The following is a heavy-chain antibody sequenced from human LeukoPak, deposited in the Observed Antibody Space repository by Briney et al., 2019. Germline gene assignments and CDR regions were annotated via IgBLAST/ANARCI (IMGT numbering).Heavy chain of an antibody. CDR2: IYYSGST. D-gene: IGHD3-22*01. Sequence: SETLSLTCTVSGGSISSYYWSWIRQPPGKGLEWIGYIYYSGSTNYNPSLKSRVTISVDTSKNQFSLKLSSVTAADTAVYYCARGRITMIVVVTRHDAFDIWGQGTMVTVSS. J-gene: IGHJ3*02. CDR3: ARGRITMIVVVTRHDAFDI. CDR1: GGSISSYY. V-gene: IGHV4-59*08.